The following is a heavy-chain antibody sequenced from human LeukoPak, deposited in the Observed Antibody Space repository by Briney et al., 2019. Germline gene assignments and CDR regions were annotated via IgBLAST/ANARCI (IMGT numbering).Heavy chain of an antibody. D-gene: IGHD3-10*01. J-gene: IGHJ4*02. V-gene: IGHV3-48*03. CDR1: GFTFSSYE. CDR3: ARDGWEYGSGRGSDY. Sequence: GSLRLSCAASGFTFSSYEMNWVRQAPGKGLEWVSYISSSGSTIYYADSVKGRFTISRDNAKNSLYLQMNSLRAEDTAVYYCARDGWEYGSGRGSDYWGQGTLVTVSS. CDR2: ISSSGSTI.